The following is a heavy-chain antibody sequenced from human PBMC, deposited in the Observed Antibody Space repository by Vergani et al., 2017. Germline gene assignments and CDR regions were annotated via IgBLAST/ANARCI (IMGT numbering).Heavy chain of an antibody. CDR1: GYTFSNYG. CDR2: ISVHNGNT. V-gene: IGHV1-18*01. D-gene: IGHD2-2*01. CDR3: ARVPGLVGDCTRTSCLFDD. Sequence: QVHLVQSGAEVKKPGASVTVSCKASGYTFSNYGITWVRQAPGQGVEWMGWISVHNGNTNYAQKVQGRVTMTTDTATSTAYMELRSLRSDDTAVYYCARVPGLVGDCTRTSCLFDDWGQGTLVTVSS. J-gene: IGHJ4*02.